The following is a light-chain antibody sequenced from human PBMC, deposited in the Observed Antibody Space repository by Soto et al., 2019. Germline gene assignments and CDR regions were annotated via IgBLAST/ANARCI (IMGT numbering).Light chain of an antibody. Sequence: EIVLTQSPGTLSLSPGERATLSCRASQSVSSSSLAWYQQNPGQAPRLLIYEASSRATGIPERFSGSGSGTDFTLTISSLEPEDFAVYYCQQRSNWPPGITFGQGTRLEIK. J-gene: IGKJ5*01. V-gene: IGKV3D-20*02. CDR1: QSVSSSS. CDR2: EAS. CDR3: QQRSNWPPGIT.